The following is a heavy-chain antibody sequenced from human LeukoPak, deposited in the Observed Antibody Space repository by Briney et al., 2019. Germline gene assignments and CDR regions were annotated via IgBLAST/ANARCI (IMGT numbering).Heavy chain of an antibody. J-gene: IGHJ4*02. CDR1: GFTFSSYA. CDR2: ISGSGGST. Sequence: GGSLRLSCAASGFTFSSYAMSWVRQAPGKGLERVSAISGSGGSTYYADSVKGRFTISRDNSKNTLYLQMNSLRAEDTAVYYCAKLIVVVPAANDDFDYWGQGTLVTVSS. CDR3: AKLIVVVPAANDDFDY. V-gene: IGHV3-23*01. D-gene: IGHD2-2*01.